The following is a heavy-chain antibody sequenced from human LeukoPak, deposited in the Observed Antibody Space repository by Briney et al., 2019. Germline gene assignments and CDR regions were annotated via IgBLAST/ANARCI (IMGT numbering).Heavy chain of an antibody. Sequence: PSETLSLTCTVSGGSISSYYWSWIRQPPGKGLDWIGYIYYSGSTNYNPSLKSRVTISVDTSKNQFSLKLSSVTAADTAVYYCARYKSYSNYASKYNWFDPWGQGTLVTVSS. CDR1: GGSISSYY. CDR2: IYYSGST. D-gene: IGHD4-11*01. J-gene: IGHJ5*02. CDR3: ARYKSYSNYASKYNWFDP. V-gene: IGHV4-59*08.